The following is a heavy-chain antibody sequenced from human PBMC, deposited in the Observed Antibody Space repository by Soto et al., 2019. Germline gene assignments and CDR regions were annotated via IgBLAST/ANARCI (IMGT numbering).Heavy chain of an antibody. Sequence: GGSLRLSCAASGFSFRSYGMTWVRQAPGKGLEWVAVIWHDGNNKYHADSVQGRFTVSRDNSKNTLYLQMNYLRPEDTAVYYCARDRLTGTAEWHALDSWGQGTQVTVSS. J-gene: IGHJ4*02. D-gene: IGHD7-27*01. CDR3: ARDRLTGTAEWHALDS. CDR1: GFSFRSYG. CDR2: IWHDGNNK. V-gene: IGHV3-33*01.